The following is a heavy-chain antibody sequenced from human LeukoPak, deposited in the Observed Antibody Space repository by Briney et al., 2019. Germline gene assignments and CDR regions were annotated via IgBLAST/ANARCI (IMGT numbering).Heavy chain of an antibody. J-gene: IGHJ4*02. Sequence: SETLSLTCTVSGGSISSGDYYWSWIRQPPGKGLEWIGYIYYSGSTYYNPSLKSRVTISVDTSKNQFSLKLSSVTAADTAVYYCAREEYYYDSSGFLSPLGIDYWGQGTLVTVSS. CDR2: IYYSGST. D-gene: IGHD3-22*01. CDR3: AREEYYYDSSGFLSPLGIDY. V-gene: IGHV4-30-4*08. CDR1: GGSISSGDYY.